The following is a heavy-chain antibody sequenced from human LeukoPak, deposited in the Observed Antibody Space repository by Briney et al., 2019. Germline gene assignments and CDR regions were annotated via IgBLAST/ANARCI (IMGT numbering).Heavy chain of an antibody. D-gene: IGHD1-14*01. CDR3: ARDNPRSYYYYMDV. J-gene: IGHJ6*03. CDR2: IKQDGSEK. Sequence: GGSLRLSCAASGFTFSSYWMSWVRQAPGKGLEWVANIKQDGSEKYYVDSVKGRFTISRDNAKNSLYLQMNSLRAEDTAVYYCARDNPRSYYYYMDVWGKGTTVTISS. CDR1: GFTFSSYW. V-gene: IGHV3-7*01.